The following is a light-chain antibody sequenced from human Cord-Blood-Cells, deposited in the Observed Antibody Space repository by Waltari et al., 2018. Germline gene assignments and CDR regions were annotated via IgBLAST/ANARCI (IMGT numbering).Light chain of an antibody. J-gene: IGKJ4*01. CDR1: QDISNY. V-gene: IGKV1-33*01. CDR3: QQYDNLPLT. Sequence: DIQMTQYPSSLSASVGDRVTITCQASQDISNYLNWYQQKPGKAPKLLIYDASSLETGVPSRFSGSGSGTDFTFTISSLQPEDIATYYCQQYDNLPLTFGGGTKVEIK. CDR2: DAS.